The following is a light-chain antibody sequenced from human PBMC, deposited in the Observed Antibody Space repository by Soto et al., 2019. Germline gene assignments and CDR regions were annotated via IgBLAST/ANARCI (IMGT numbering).Light chain of an antibody. CDR3: QHRSNWPPFT. CDR2: EAS. Sequence: EIVLTQSPGTLSLSPGERATLSCRASQSVSSSYLAWYQQKPGQAPRLLIYEASNRATGIPARVSGTGSETDFTLTISSVEPEDFAIYYCQHRSNWPPFTFGQGTRLEIK. V-gene: IGKV3D-20*02. J-gene: IGKJ5*01. CDR1: QSVSSSY.